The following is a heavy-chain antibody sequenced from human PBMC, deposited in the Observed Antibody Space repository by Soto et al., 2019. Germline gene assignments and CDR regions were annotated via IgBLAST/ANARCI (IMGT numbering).Heavy chain of an antibody. V-gene: IGHV1-46*01. CDR3: ARDSELVGGWFDP. J-gene: IGHJ5*02. CDR2: INPSGGST. CDR1: GYPLTSYY. Sequence: XTVKVACKASGYPLTSYYMHWVRQAPGQGLEWMGIINPSGGSTSYAQKFQGRVTMTRDTSTSTVYMELSSLRSEDTAVYYCARDSELVGGWFDPCGQRTLVTVSS. D-gene: IGHD6-6*01.